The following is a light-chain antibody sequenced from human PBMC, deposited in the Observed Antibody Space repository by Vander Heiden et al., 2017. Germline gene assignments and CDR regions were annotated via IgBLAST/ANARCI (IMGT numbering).Light chain of an antibody. Sequence: NFMLTQPHSVSESPGKTVTISCTRSSGSIASNYVQWYQQRPGSSPTTVIYEDNQRPSEVPDRFSGSIDSSSNSAALTISGLKTEDEADYYCQSYDSSNWVFGGGTKLTVL. V-gene: IGLV6-57*01. CDR1: SGSIASNY. CDR3: QSYDSSNWV. CDR2: EDN. J-gene: IGLJ3*02.